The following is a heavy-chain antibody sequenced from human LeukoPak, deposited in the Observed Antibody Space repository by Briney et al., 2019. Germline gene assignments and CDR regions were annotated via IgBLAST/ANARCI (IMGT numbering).Heavy chain of an antibody. Sequence: GESLKISCKGSGYSFTSYWIGWLRQMPGKGLEWRGIIYTGDSDTRYSPSFQGQVTITADKSISTAYLQWSSLKASDTAMYYCARPVSGSYYYYFDYWGQGTLVTVSS. CDR2: IYTGDSDT. CDR1: GYSFTSYW. D-gene: IGHD3-10*01. CDR3: ARPVSGSYYYYFDY. V-gene: IGHV5-51*01. J-gene: IGHJ4*02.